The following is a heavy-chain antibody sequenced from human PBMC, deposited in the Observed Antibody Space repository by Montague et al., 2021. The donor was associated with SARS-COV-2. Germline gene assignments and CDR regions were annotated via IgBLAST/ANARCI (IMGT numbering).Heavy chain of an antibody. D-gene: IGHD6-19*01. J-gene: IGHJ3*02. CDR1: GYSISTGYY. Sequence: ETRSLTCTVSGYSISTGYYWGWIRQPPGKGLEWIGTIYHSGSTYFNPSLKSRVTISVDTSKNQFSLNLSSVTAADTAVYYCAKVAGSHDTFDIWGRGTMVTVSS. CDR2: IYHSGST. V-gene: IGHV4-38-2*02. CDR3: AKVAGSHDTFDI.